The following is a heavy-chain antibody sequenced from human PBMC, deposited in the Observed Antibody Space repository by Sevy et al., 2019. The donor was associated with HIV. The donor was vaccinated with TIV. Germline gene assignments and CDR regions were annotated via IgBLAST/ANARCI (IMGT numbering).Heavy chain of an antibody. V-gene: IGHV3-23*01. Sequence: GGSLRLSCAASGFTFSTYAMTWVRQAPGKGLEWVSVIGLSGGDTYYTDSVKGRFTISRDNSKNTLYLQMNRLRAEDTAVYYCAKDRVSGTYYTGDFDYWGQGTLVTVSS. J-gene: IGHJ4*02. CDR1: GFTFSTYA. D-gene: IGHD3-10*01. CDR3: AKDRVSGTYYTGDFDY. CDR2: IGLSGGDT.